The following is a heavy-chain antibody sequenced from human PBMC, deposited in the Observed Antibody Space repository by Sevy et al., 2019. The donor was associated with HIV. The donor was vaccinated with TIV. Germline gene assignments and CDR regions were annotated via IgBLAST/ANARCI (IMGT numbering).Heavy chain of an antibody. CDR3: STDPIIVLLVTDGMDV. D-gene: IGHD2-8*02. V-gene: IGHV3-15*01. Sequence: GGSLRLSCAASGFAFTRAWMSWVRQAPGKGLEWVGRIKSKIDGGTIDYAAPGKGRFTIARDDSKNTLYLQMNSLKTEDTAVYYCSTDPIIVLLVTDGMDVWGQGTTLTVSS. CDR2: IKSKIDGGTI. CDR1: GFAFTRAW. J-gene: IGHJ6*02.